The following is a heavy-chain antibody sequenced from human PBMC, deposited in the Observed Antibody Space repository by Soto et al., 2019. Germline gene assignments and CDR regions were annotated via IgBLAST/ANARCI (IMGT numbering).Heavy chain of an antibody. CDR2: MSPNSGNT. Sequence: QVPLVQSGAEVKNPGASVKVSCKASGYTFSSYDICWVRQATEQGLEWIGCMSPNSGNTGYAQKFQGRVTLTRDTSVNTVYMELSSLTSEDTAVYYCARPPWVSAAFFYNYMDVWGKGTTVTVSS. CDR3: ARPPWVSAAFFYNYMDV. CDR1: GYTFSSYD. V-gene: IGHV1-8*01. J-gene: IGHJ6*03. D-gene: IGHD6-13*01.